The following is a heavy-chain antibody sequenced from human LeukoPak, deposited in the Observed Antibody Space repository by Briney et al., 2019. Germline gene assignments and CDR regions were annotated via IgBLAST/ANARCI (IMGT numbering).Heavy chain of an antibody. J-gene: IGHJ4*02. CDR1: GYTFTSYG. V-gene: IGHV1-18*01. Sequence: ASVKVSCKASGYTFTSYGISWVRQAPGQGLEWMGWIGAHNGNTNYAQKLQGRVTMTTDTSTSTAYIEPRSLGSDDPGVYYCAREAASSGYPYYFDYWGQGTLVTVSS. CDR2: IGAHNGNT. CDR3: AREAASSGYPYYFDY. D-gene: IGHD3-22*01.